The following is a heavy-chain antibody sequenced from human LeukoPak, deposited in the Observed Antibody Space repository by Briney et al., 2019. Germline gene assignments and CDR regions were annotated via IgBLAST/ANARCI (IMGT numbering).Heavy chain of an antibody. V-gene: IGHV4-34*01. Sequence: PSETLSLTCAVYGGSFSGYYWSWIRQPPGKGLEWIGEINHSGSTNYNPSFKSRVTISVDTSKNQFSLKLSSVTAADTAVYYCASSTLYYYYYMDVWGKGTTVTVSS. CDR2: INHSGST. J-gene: IGHJ6*03. D-gene: IGHD1-1*01. CDR1: GGSFSGYY. CDR3: ASSTLYYYYYMDV.